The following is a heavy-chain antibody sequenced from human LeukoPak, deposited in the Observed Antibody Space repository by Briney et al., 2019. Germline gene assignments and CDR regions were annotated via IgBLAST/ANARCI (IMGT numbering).Heavy chain of an antibody. CDR1: GGSISSSSYY. CDR3: ARGLHPWGIVVVPAALGRYYMDV. J-gene: IGHJ6*03. D-gene: IGHD2-2*01. V-gene: IGHV4-39*07. CDR2: INHSGST. Sequence: KPSETLSLTCTVSGGSISSSSYYWSWIRQPPGKGLEWIGEINHSGSTNYNPSLKSLFTISVDTSKNKFFLKLSSVTAADTAVYYCARGLHPWGIVVVPAALGRYYMDVWGKGTTVTVSS.